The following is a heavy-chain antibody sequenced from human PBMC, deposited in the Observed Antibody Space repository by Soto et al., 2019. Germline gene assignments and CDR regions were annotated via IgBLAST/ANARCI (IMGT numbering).Heavy chain of an antibody. CDR2: IWYDGSKK. CDR1: GYRFSSHG. CDR3: AREQASSMDV. Sequence: QVQLVESGGGVVQPGRSLRLSCAAAGYRFSSHGMHWVRQAPGRGLEWVAAIWYDGSKKCYADSVKGRFIVSRDDSKNTLYLEMNSLRAEDTAVYYCAREQASSMDVWGQGTTVTVSS. V-gene: IGHV3-33*01. J-gene: IGHJ6*01.